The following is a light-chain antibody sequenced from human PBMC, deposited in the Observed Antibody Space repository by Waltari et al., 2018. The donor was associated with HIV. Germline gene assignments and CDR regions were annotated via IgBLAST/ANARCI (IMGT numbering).Light chain of an antibody. J-gene: IGLJ1*01. CDR2: SVT. CDR1: SSDVGGYNY. CDR3: CSYAGSKTYV. Sequence: QSALTQTRSVSGSPGQSVTISCTGTSSDVGGYNYVSWYQQHPGNAPKLIIYSVTKRPSGVPDRFTGSKSGDTASLTMSGLQAEDEADYYCCSYAGSKTYVFGTGTKVTVL. V-gene: IGLV2-11*01.